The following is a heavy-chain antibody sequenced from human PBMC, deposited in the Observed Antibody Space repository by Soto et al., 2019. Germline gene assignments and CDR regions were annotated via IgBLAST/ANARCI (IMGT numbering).Heavy chain of an antibody. CDR2: IYYSGST. CDR3: ARHASLLGYCSSTSCYVDY. D-gene: IGHD2-2*01. J-gene: IGHJ4*02. V-gene: IGHV4-59*08. Sequence: SETLSLTCTASGGSISSYYWSWIRQPPGKGLEWIGYIYYSGSTNYNPSLKSRVTISVDTSKNQFSLKLSSVTAADTAVYYCARHASLLGYCSSTSCYVDYWGQGTLVTVSS. CDR1: GGSISSYY.